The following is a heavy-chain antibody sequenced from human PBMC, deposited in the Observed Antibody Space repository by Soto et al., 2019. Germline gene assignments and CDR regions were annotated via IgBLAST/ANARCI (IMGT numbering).Heavy chain of an antibody. CDR3: ARGQTGGGWGYYFDY. V-gene: IGHV1-69*12. J-gene: IGHJ4*02. D-gene: IGHD2-8*02. Sequence: QVQLVQSGAEVKKPGSSVKVSCKASGGTFSSYAIDWVRQAPGQGLEWMGGIIPIFGTADYAQKFQGRVTITADESTSTAYMGLSSLRSEDSAVYYCARGQTGGGWGYYFDYWGQGTLVTVSS. CDR1: GGTFSSYA. CDR2: IIPIFGTA.